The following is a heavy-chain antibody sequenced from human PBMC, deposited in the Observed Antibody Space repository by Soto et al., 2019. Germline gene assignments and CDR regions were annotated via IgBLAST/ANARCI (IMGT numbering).Heavy chain of an antibody. CDR1: GVPFPIFG. J-gene: IGHJ5*02. CDR2: IATYNSNK. D-gene: IGHD3-10*01. Sequence: HLVQSGPEGKQPGASVTVSCKTSGVPFPIFGLGGGGQAPGRGFEWMGWIATYNSNKNYAQKFQGRLTLTTDTSTSTAYMELKSLGYDDTAVYYCARVLRGVVNWFDPWGQGTLVTVSS. CDR3: ARVLRGVVNWFDP. V-gene: IGHV1-18*01.